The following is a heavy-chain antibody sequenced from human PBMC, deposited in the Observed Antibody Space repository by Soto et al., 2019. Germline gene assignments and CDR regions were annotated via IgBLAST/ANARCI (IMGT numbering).Heavy chain of an antibody. J-gene: IGHJ3*02. CDR2: IIPIFGTA. CDR3: ARGQQVVSGYASHAFDI. D-gene: IGHD5-12*01. Sequence: QVQLVQSGAEVKKPGSSVKVSCKASGGTFSSYAISWVRQAPGQGLEWMGGIIPIFGTANYAQKFQGRVTITADETTSTAYMELSSPRSEDTAVYYCARGQQVVSGYASHAFDIWGQGTMVTVSS. CDR1: GGTFSSYA. V-gene: IGHV1-69*01.